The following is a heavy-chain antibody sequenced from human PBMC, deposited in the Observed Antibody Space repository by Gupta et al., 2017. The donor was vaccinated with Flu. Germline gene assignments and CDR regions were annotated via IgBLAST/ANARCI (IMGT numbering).Heavy chain of an antibody. CDR3: ARDEDWSVTNCHLEDAFDI. V-gene: IGHV3-21*01. J-gene: IGHJ3*02. D-gene: IGHD2-2*01. CDR2: ISSRSTSI. Sequence: GLEWVSAISSRSTSIYYADSVKGRFTISRDNTKNSVYLQMNSLRAEDTAVYYCARDEDWSVTNCHLEDAFDIWGQGTMVTVAS.